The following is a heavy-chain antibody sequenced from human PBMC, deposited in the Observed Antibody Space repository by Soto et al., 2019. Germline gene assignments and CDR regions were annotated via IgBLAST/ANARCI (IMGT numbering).Heavy chain of an antibody. J-gene: IGHJ4*02. V-gene: IGHV3-74*01. CDR1: KFSFSRYW. CDR3: VREPWGFSGTWYDY. CDR2: INHDGSKT. D-gene: IGHD6-13*01. Sequence: EEELVESGGGLVKPGGSLRLSCAASKFSFSRYWMHWVRQVPGKGPAWVSRINHDGSKTEYADSVKGRFTISRDNTNNTMYLQMNSLRVEDTAMYYCVREPWGFSGTWYDYWGQGTLVTVSS.